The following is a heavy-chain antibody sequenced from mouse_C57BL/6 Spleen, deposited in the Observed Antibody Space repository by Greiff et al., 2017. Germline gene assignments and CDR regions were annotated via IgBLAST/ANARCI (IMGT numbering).Heavy chain of an antibody. CDR1: GYAFTNYL. Sequence: VQLQQSGAELVRPGTSVKVSCKASGYAFTNYLIEWVKQRPGQGLEWIGVINPGSGGTNYNEKVKGKATLTADKSSSTAYMQLSSLTSEDSAVYFCARGSSGYHYWGQGTSVTVSS. CDR3: ARGSSGYHY. CDR2: INPGSGGT. D-gene: IGHD3-2*02. V-gene: IGHV1-54*01. J-gene: IGHJ4*01.